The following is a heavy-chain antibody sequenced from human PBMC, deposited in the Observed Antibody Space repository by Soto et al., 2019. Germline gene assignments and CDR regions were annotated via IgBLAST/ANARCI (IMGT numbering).Heavy chain of an antibody. CDR1: GYSFTNYW. J-gene: IGHJ1*01. V-gene: IGHV5-51*01. CDR2: IYPGDSDT. D-gene: IGHD4-17*01. CDR3: ARLGDEEYFHD. Sequence: PGESLKISCKGSGYSFTNYWIGWVRHMPGKGLEWVGIIYPGDSDTRYSPSFQGQVTISADKSITTAYLQWISLKASDTAMYYCARLGDEEYFHDWGPGTLVTVSS.